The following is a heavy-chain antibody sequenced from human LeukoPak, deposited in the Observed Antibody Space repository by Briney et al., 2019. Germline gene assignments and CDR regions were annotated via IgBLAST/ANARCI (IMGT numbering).Heavy chain of an antibody. Sequence: GGSLRLSCAASGFTLSSYAMSWARQAPGKGLEWVSDISGSGSTTYYADSVKGRFTISRDNAKNSLYLQMNSLRAEDTAVYYCARDRKGHYYGSGSHDYWGQGTLVTVSS. CDR3: ARDRKGHYYGSGSHDY. CDR1: GFTLSSYA. D-gene: IGHD3-10*01. V-gene: IGHV3-23*01. J-gene: IGHJ4*02. CDR2: ISGSGSTT.